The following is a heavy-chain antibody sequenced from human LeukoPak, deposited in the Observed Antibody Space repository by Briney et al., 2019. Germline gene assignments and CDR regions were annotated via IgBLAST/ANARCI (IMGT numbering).Heavy chain of an antibody. CDR3: ARGRGYCSSTSCPPYYYYGMDV. J-gene: IGHJ6*02. Sequence: PSETLSLTCTVSGGSISSYYWSWIRQPPGKGLEWIGYIYYSGSTNYNPSLKSRVTISVDTSKNQFSLKLSSVTAADTAVYYCARGRGYCSSTSCPPYYYYGMDVWGQGTTVTVSS. CDR1: GGSISSYY. CDR2: IYYSGST. D-gene: IGHD2-2*01. V-gene: IGHV4-59*01.